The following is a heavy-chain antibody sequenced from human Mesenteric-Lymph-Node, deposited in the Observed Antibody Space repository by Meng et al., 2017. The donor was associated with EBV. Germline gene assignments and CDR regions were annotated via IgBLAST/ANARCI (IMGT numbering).Heavy chain of an antibody. CDR2: ISYDGTKT. CDR1: GFPFSSYA. D-gene: IGHD2-2*01. CDR3: ARALWLGYCDSTSCYDGSFFDN. J-gene: IGHJ4*02. Sequence: QVHLVESGGGVVQPGRSLRLSCAASGFPFSSYAVDWVRQAPGKGLEWVAVISYDGTKTFYADSVQGRFTISRDNSKNTLYLQMDSLRPEDTAIYYCARALWLGYCDSTSCYDGSFFDNWGQGTLVTVSS. V-gene: IGHV3-30*04.